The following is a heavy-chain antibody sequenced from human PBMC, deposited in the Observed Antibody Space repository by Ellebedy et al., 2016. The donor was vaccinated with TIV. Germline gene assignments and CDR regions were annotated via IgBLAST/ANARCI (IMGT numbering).Heavy chain of an antibody. CDR1: GYSFTAYF. CDR2: INPNSGDT. V-gene: IGHV1-2*06. CDR3: ARAYYYDSIAYYFDS. Sequence: ASVKVSCKTSGYSFTAYFLHWVRQAPGQGLEWMGRINPNSGDTTYAQKFLGRVTLTRYTSISTAYMGLSRLRSDDTAIYYCARAYYYDSIAYYFDSWGQGTLVTVFS. D-gene: IGHD3-22*01. J-gene: IGHJ4*02.